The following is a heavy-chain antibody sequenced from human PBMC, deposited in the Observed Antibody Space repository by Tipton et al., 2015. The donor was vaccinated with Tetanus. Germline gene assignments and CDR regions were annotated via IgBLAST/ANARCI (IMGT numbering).Heavy chain of an antibody. CDR2: MNPKTGPA. D-gene: IGHD6-13*01. CDR1: GYAFASYD. V-gene: IGHV1-8*01. J-gene: IGHJ4*02. Sequence: QLVQSGAEVKKPGASVKVSCKAYGYAFASYDLNWVRQASGQGLEWLGYMNPKTGPAGYAQKFQGRVTMTSDISSSTDYMELRNLRSDDTAVYYCARGNRGSSWYLRGQETLLTVSS. CDR3: ARGNRGSSWYL.